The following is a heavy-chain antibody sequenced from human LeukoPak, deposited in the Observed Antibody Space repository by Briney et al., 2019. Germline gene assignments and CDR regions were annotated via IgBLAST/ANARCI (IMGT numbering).Heavy chain of an antibody. CDR3: ARGPRSSSWPSRRYNWFDP. V-gene: IGHV4-34*01. J-gene: IGHJ5*02. Sequence: SETLSLTCAVYGGSFSGYYWSWIRQPPGKGLEWIGEINHSGSTNYNPSLKNRVTISVDTSKNQFSLKLSSVTAADTAVYYCARGPRSSSWPSRRYNWFDPWGQGTLVTVSS. CDR1: GGSFSGYY. CDR2: INHSGST. D-gene: IGHD6-13*01.